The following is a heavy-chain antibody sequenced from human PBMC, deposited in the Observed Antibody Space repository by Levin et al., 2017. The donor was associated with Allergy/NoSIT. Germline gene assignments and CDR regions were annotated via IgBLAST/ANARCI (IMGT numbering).Heavy chain of an antibody. J-gene: IGHJ6*03. V-gene: IGHV3-23*01. CDR2: ISGSGGST. CDR1: GFTFSSYA. Sequence: GGSLRLSCAASGFTFSSYAMSWVRQAPGKGLEWVSAISGSGGSTYYADSVKGRFTISRDNSKNTLYLQMNSLRAEDTAVYYCAKSGAVAGYYYYYYYMDVWGKGTTVTVSS. CDR3: AKSGAVAGYYYYYYYMDV. D-gene: IGHD6-19*01.